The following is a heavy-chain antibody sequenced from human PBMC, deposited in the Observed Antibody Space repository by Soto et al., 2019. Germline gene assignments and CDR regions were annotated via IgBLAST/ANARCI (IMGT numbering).Heavy chain of an antibody. J-gene: IGHJ4*02. CDR1: GRSMSSNY. Sequence: PSETLSLTCSVPGRSMSSNYWGWIRQSPNKGLKGLGYVFCGGTDYNPSLGGRVSMSVEASKSVCSLKLTSVTVADTAVYYCACYRGALYFGSWGPGILVTVSS. CDR2: VFCGGT. D-gene: IGHD3-16*01. V-gene: IGHV4-59*01. CDR3: ACYRGALYFGS.